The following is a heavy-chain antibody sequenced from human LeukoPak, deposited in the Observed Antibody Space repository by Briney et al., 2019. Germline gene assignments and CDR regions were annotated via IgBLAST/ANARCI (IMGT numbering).Heavy chain of an antibody. CDR3: ARTYADFWSGYYYWFDP. D-gene: IGHD3-3*01. J-gene: IGHJ5*02. CDR1: GGSFSGYY. CDR2: INHSGST. V-gene: IGHV4-34*01. Sequence: SETLSLTCAVYGGSFSGYYWSWIRQPPGKGLEWIGEINHSGSTNYNPSLKSRVAISVDTSKNQFSLKLSSVTAADTAVYYCARTYADFWSGYYYWFDPWGQGTLVTVS.